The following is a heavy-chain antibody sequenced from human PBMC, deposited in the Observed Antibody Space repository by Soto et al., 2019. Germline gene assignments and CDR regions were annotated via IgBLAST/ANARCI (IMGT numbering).Heavy chain of an antibody. CDR1: GGSFSGYY. D-gene: IGHD3-3*01. J-gene: IGHJ4*02. Sequence: SETLSLTCAVYGGSFSGYYWSWIRQPPGKGLEWIGEINHSGSTNYNPSLKSRVTVSADRSKNQFSLTLRSVTAADTAVYYCVREDMSGTYYFDYWGPGIQVTVSS. CDR3: VREDMSGTYYFDY. CDR2: INHSGST. V-gene: IGHV4-34*01.